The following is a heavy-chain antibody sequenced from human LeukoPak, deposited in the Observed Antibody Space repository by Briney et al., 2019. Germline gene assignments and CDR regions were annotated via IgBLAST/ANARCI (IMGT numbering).Heavy chain of an antibody. CDR1: GFTFSSYW. Sequence: GGSLRLSCAASGFTFSSYWMHWVRQAPGKGLEWVSSISSSSSYIYYADSVKGRFTISRDNAKNSLYLQMNSLRAEDTAVYYCARSFCGGDCLDAFDIWGQGTMVTVSS. D-gene: IGHD2-21*02. CDR2: ISSSSSYI. J-gene: IGHJ3*02. CDR3: ARSFCGGDCLDAFDI. V-gene: IGHV3-21*01.